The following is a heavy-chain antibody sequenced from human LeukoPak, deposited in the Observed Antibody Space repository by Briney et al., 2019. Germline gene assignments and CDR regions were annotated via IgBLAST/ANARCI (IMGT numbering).Heavy chain of an antibody. CDR2: IIPIFGTA. V-gene: IGHV1-69*01. D-gene: IGHD1-26*01. CDR1: GGTFSSYA. Sequence: WASVKVSCKASGGTFSSYAISWVRQAPGQGLEWMGGIIPIFGTANYAQKFQGRVTITADESTSTAYMELSSLSSEDTAVYYCARVGGNYPINWGQGSLVTVSA. J-gene: IGHJ4*02. CDR3: ARVGGNYPIN.